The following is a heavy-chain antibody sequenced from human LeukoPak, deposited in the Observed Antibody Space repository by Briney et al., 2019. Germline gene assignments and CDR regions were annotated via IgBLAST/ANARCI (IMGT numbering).Heavy chain of an antibody. D-gene: IGHD3-22*01. CDR1: GFTFSSYA. V-gene: IGHV3-30*04. J-gene: IGHJ4*02. Sequence: GGSLRLSCAASGFTFSSYAMSWVRQAPGKGLEWVALISYDGSNKYYADSVKGRFTISRDNSKNTVYLQMNSLRAEDTAVYYCARESSPYYYDSSDSMSFDYWGQGTLVTVSS. CDR2: ISYDGSNK. CDR3: ARESSPYYYDSSDSMSFDY.